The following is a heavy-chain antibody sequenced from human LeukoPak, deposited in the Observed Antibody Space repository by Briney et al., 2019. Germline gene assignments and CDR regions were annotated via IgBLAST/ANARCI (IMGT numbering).Heavy chain of an antibody. CDR1: GYTFTCYG. D-gene: IGHD6-6*01. Sequence: GASVKVSCKASGYTFTCYGISWVRQAPGQGLEWMGWISAYNGNTNYAQKLQGRVTMTTDTSTSTAYMELRSLRSDDTAVYYCARGIEYSSSFPFDYWGQGTLVTVSS. CDR2: ISAYNGNT. V-gene: IGHV1-18*01. CDR3: ARGIEYSSSFPFDY. J-gene: IGHJ4*02.